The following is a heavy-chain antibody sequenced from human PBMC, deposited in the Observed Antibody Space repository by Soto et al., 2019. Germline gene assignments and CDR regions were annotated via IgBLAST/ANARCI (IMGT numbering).Heavy chain of an antibody. D-gene: IGHD3-3*01. CDR2: IIPIFGTA. CDR3: ARSGSYDFWSGLAGFDP. CDR1: GCTFSSYA. Sequence: ASVKVSCKASGCTFSSYAISWVRQAPGQGLEWMGGIIPIFGTANYAQKFQGRVTITADESTSTAYMELSSLRSEDTAVYYCARSGSYDFWSGLAGFDPWGQGTLVTVSS. V-gene: IGHV1-69*13. J-gene: IGHJ5*02.